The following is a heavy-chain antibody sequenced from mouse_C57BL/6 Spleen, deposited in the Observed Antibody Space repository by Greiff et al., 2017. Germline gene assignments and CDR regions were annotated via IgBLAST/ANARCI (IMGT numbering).Heavy chain of an antibody. CDR2: IEPADSDT. V-gene: IGHV1-52*01. CDR3: ARSGGNYCAMGC. J-gene: IGHJ4*01. D-gene: IGHD2-1*01. CDR1: GYTFTSYW. Sequence: VQLQQSGAELVRPGSSVKLSCKASGYTFTSYWMHWVKQRPIQGLEWIGNIEPADSDTHYNQKFKDKATVTVAKSSSTAYMQLSSLTSEDSAVYYCARSGGNYCAMGCRGQAASVTVSS.